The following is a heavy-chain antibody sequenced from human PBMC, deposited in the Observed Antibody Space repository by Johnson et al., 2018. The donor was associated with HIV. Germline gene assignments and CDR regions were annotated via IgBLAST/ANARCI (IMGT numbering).Heavy chain of an antibody. Sequence: QVQLVESGGGVVQPGKSLTLSCVGSGLSFSNFGIHWVRQAPGKGPEWVAVISFDGNLKKYADSVKGRFTTSRDNSKNTLYLQMNSLRPEDTAVYYCAREAATTFWGWDAFDIWGQGTMVTISS. D-gene: IGHD3-10*02. V-gene: IGHV3-30*03. CDR3: AREAATTFWGWDAFDI. J-gene: IGHJ3*02. CDR1: GLSFSNFG. CDR2: ISFDGNLK.